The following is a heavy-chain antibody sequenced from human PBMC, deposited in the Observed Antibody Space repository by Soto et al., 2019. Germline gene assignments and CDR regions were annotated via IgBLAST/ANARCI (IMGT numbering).Heavy chain of an antibody. CDR3: AKVVLDYDGRHGAFET. CDR1: GYTFTSYD. D-gene: IGHD4-17*01. V-gene: IGHV1-8*01. CDR2: MNPNSGNT. Sequence: ASVKVSCKASGYTFTSYDINWVRQATGQGLEWMGWMNPNSGNTGYAQKFQGRVTMTRNTSISTAYMELSSLRAEDTAVYYCAKVVLDYDGRHGAFETWGQGTMVTVSS. J-gene: IGHJ3*02.